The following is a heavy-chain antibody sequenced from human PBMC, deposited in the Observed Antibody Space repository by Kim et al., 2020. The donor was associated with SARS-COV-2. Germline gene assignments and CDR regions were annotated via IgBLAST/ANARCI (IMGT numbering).Heavy chain of an antibody. Sequence: SETLSLTCTVSGGSISSSRYYWGWVRQPPGKGLEWIATMYYTGRTYYNPSLESRVTLSVDTSKNGVSLKLTSVTAADTAVFYCARQTSLWFGDDNDPWG. J-gene: IGHJ5*02. V-gene: IGHV4-39*01. CDR2: MYYTGRT. CDR3: ARQTSLWFGDDNDP. CDR1: GGSISSSRYY. D-gene: IGHD3-10*01.